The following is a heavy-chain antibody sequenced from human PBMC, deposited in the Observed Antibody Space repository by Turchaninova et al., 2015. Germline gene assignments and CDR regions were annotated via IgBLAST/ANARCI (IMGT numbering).Heavy chain of an antibody. J-gene: IGHJ2*01. CDR1: GGSISSYY. CDR3: VRDPGEGMNWYFDL. D-gene: IGHD1-26*01. Sequence: QVQLQESGPGLVKPSETLSLTCTVSGGSISSYYWSWIRQPPGKGLGCIGYVYYSGDTNNNPALKSRVTISLDTSKNQFSLKLSSVTAADTAVYYCVRDPGEGMNWYFDLWGRGTLVTVSS. V-gene: IGHV4-59*01. CDR2: VYYSGDT.